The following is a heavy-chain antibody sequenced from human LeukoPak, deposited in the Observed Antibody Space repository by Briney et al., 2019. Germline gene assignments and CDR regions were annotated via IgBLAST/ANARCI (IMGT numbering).Heavy chain of an antibody. Sequence: SETLSLTCTVSGGSISSSNYYWGWIRQPPGKGLEWIGSLYYSGSTYYNPSLKSRVTVFVDTSKNQFSLKLSSVTAADTAVYYCARSYCDTTSCYASGYFDCWGQGTLVTVSS. CDR2: LYYSGST. CDR1: GGSISSSNYY. J-gene: IGHJ4*02. D-gene: IGHD2-2*01. V-gene: IGHV4-39*01. CDR3: ARSYCDTTSCYASGYFDC.